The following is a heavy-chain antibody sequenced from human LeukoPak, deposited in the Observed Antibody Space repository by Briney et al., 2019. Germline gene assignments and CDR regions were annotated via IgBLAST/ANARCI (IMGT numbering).Heavy chain of an antibody. J-gene: IGHJ4*02. Sequence: SQTLSLTCAVSGGSISSGGYSWSWIRQPPGKGLEWIGYIYYSGSTYYNPSLKSRVTISVDTSKNQFSLKLSSVTAADTAVYYCARDRYSSSWPIDYWGQGTLVTVSS. CDR3: ARDRYSSSWPIDY. V-gene: IGHV4-30-4*07. CDR1: GGSISSGGYS. D-gene: IGHD6-13*01. CDR2: IYYSGST.